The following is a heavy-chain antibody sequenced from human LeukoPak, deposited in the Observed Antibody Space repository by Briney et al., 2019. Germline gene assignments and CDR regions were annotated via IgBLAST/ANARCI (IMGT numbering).Heavy chain of an antibody. CDR1: GFTFSSYA. D-gene: IGHD6-13*01. CDR2: ISYDGSNK. Sequence: GGSLRLSCAASGFTFSSYAMHWVRQAPGKGLKWVAVISYDGSNKYYADSVKGRFTISRDNSKNTLYLQMNSLRAEDTAVYYCARVGQQLVRGVDYYYYGMDVWGQGTTVTVSS. J-gene: IGHJ6*02. CDR3: ARVGQQLVRGVDYYYYGMDV. V-gene: IGHV3-30-3*01.